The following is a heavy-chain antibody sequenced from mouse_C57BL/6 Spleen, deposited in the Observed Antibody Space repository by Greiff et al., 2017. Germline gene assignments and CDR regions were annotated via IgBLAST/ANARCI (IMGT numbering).Heavy chain of an antibody. CDR2: IRNKANGYTT. J-gene: IGHJ2*01. Sequence: EVLLVESGAGLVQPGGSLSLSCAASGFTFTDYYMSWVRQPPGKALEWLGFIRNKANGYTTEYSASVKGRFTISRENSKSLLYLQLNALRAEDRATYYGARWDTYVDYWGQGTTLTVSS. CDR3: ARWDTYVDY. V-gene: IGHV7-3*01. D-gene: IGHD2-10*02. CDR1: GFTFTDYY.